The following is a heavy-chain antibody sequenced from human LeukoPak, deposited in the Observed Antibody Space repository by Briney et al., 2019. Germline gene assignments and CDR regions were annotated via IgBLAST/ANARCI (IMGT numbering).Heavy chain of an antibody. CDR1: GFTFSDYY. D-gene: IGHD3-22*01. J-gene: IGHJ4*02. CDR2: ISSSGSTI. CDR3: AKGRYYDSSGYYFDY. V-gene: IGHV3-11*01. Sequence: GGSLRLSCAASGFTFSDYYMSWIRQAPGKGLEWVSYISSSGSTIYYADSVKGRFTISRDNAKNSLYLQMNSLRAEDTALYYCAKGRYYDSSGYYFDYWGQGTLVTVSS.